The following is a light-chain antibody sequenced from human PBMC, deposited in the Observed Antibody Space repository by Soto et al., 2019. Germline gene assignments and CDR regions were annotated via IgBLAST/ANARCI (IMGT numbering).Light chain of an antibody. CDR2: DAS. Sequence: IQLTQSPSSLSASAGDRVTITCRASQNINDYLNWIQLKPGKAPKLLVYDASSLESGVPSRFSGSGSGTEFTLTISSMQPDDFATYYCQQYNSYSTFGQGTKVDIK. V-gene: IGKV1-5*01. CDR3: QQYNSYST. CDR1: QNINDY. J-gene: IGKJ1*01.